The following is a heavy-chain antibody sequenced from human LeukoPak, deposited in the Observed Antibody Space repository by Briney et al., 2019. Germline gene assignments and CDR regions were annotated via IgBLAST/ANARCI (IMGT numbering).Heavy chain of an antibody. CDR2: ISSSSSYI. CDR3: ARDEYYYYDSSGYHSNLDY. CDR1: GFTFSSYS. Sequence: GGSLRLSCAASGFTFSSYSMNWVRQGPGKGREWVSSISSSSSYIYYADSVKGRFTISRDNAKNSLYLQMNSLRAEDTAVYYCARDEYYYYDSSGYHSNLDYWGQGTLVTVSS. J-gene: IGHJ4*02. D-gene: IGHD3-22*01. V-gene: IGHV3-21*01.